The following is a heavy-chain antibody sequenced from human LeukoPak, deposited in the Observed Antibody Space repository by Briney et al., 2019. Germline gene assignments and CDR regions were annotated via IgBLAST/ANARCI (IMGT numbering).Heavy chain of an antibody. CDR1: GGTFSSYA. D-gene: IGHD2-15*01. Sequence: GASVKVSCKASGGTFSSYAISWVRQAPGQGLEWMGRIIPIFGTANYAQMFQGRVTITTDESTSTAYMELSSLRSEDTAVYYCARASDCSGGSCPISYWGQGTLVTVSS. V-gene: IGHV1-69*05. CDR2: IIPIFGTA. J-gene: IGHJ4*02. CDR3: ARASDCSGGSCPISY.